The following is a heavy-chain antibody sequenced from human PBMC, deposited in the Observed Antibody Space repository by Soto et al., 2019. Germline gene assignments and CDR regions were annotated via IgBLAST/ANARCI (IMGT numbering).Heavy chain of an antibody. J-gene: IGHJ6*02. CDR3: ARDDELSGAVHYYYYGMDV. CDR2: IIPIFGTA. V-gene: IGHV1-69*13. Sequence: SVKVSCKASGGTFSSYAISWVRQAPGQGLEWMGGIIPIFGTANYAQKFQGRVTITADESTSTAYMELSSLRSEDTAVYYCARDDELSGAVHYYYYGMDVWGQGTTVTVSS. CDR1: GGTFSSYA. D-gene: IGHD3-16*02.